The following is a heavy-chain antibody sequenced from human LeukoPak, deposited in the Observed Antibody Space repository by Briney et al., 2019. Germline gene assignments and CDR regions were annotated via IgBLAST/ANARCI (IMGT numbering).Heavy chain of an antibody. J-gene: IGHJ4*02. CDR3: ARDSPGYYDREVYYFDY. D-gene: IGHD3-22*01. CDR2: INPNSGGT. Sequence: ASVKVSCKASGYTFTGYYMHWVRQAPGQGLEWMGWINPNSGGTNYAQKFQGRVTMTRDTSISTAYMELSRLRSDDTAVYYCARDSPGYYDREVYYFDYWGQGTLVTVSS. CDR1: GYTFTGYY. V-gene: IGHV1-2*02.